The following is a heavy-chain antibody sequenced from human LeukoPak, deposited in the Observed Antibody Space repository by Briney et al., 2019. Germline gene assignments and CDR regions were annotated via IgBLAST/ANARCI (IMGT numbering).Heavy chain of an antibody. Sequence: GASVKVSCKASGYTFTGYYMHWVRQAPGQGLEWMGWINPNSGGTNYAQKFQGRVTMTRDTSISTAYMELSRLRSDDTAVYYCACLWFGELGEAGPSGFPFDYWGQGTLVTVSS. J-gene: IGHJ4*02. CDR1: GYTFTGYY. CDR2: INPNSGGT. CDR3: ACLWFGELGEAGPSGFPFDY. V-gene: IGHV1-2*02. D-gene: IGHD3-10*01.